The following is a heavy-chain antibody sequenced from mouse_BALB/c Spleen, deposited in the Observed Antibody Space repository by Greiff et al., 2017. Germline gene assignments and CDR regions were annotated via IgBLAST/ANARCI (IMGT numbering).Heavy chain of an antibody. CDR3: NAYYYGSSSFDY. Sequence: VQLKESGAELVRSRASVKLSCTASGFNIKDYYMHWVKQRPEQGLEWIGWIDPENGDTEYAPKFQGKATMTADTSSNTAYLQLSSLTSEDTAVYYCNAYYYGSSSFDYWGQGTTLTVSS. J-gene: IGHJ2*01. CDR1: GFNIKDYY. D-gene: IGHD1-1*01. V-gene: IGHV14-4*02. CDR2: IDPENGDT.